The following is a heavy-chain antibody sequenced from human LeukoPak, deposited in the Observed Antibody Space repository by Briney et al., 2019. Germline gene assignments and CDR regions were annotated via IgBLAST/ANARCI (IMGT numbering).Heavy chain of an antibody. V-gene: IGHV3-49*04. CDR2: IRSKAYGGTT. D-gene: IGHD3-22*01. CDR3: TSRYYYDSSGYLY. CDR1: GFSFGDYA. J-gene: IGHJ4*02. Sequence: GGSLRLSCTASGFSFGDYAMGWVRQAPGKGLEWVGLIRSKAYGGTTEYAASVKGRFTISRNDSKSIAYLQMNSLKTEDTAVYYCTSRYYYDSSGYLYWGQGTLVTVSS.